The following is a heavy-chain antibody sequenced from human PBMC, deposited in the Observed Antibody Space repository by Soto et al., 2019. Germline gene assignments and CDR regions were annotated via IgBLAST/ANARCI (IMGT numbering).Heavy chain of an antibody. CDR3: ARSNSGYYKWFDP. V-gene: IGHV4-39*01. Sequence: SETLSLTCTVSGDSISSSTYYWGWIRPPPGKGLEWIGNIYYSGITYYNPSLKSRVAISVDTSKNQFSLKLSSVSAADTAIYYCARSNSGYYKWFDPWGQGTLVTVSS. CDR1: GDSISSSTYY. D-gene: IGHD3-22*01. CDR2: IYYSGIT. J-gene: IGHJ5*02.